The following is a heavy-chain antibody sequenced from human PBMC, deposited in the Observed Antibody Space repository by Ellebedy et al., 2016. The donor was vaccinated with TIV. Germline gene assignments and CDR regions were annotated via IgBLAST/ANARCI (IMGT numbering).Heavy chain of an antibody. CDR2: IWSDGNNK. CDR1: GFTFSSFG. J-gene: IGHJ4*02. D-gene: IGHD2-2*03. V-gene: IGHV3-33*08. CDR3: ARRSSGYCVGVKCTTDFDY. Sequence: GESLKISCAASGFTFSSFGMHWVRQAPGKGLEWVALIWSDGNNKYHGDSVKGRFTISRDNTKNTLYLQMNSLRAEDTGVYYCARRSSGYCVGVKCTTDFDYWGQGTLVTVSS.